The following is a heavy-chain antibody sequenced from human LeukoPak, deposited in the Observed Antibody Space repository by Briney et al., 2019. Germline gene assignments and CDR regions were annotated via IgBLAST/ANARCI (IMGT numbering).Heavy chain of an antibody. J-gene: IGHJ3*02. CDR2: INPNSGGT. D-gene: IGHD6-6*01. CDR3: ARDAGNIAARPEDAFDI. V-gene: IGHV1-2*02. Sequence: ASVKVSCKASGYTFTGYYMHWVRQAPGQGLEWMGWINPNSGGTNYAQKFQGRVTMTRDTSISTAYMELSRLRSDDTAVYYCARDAGNIAARPEDAFDIWGQGTMVTVSS. CDR1: GYTFTGYY.